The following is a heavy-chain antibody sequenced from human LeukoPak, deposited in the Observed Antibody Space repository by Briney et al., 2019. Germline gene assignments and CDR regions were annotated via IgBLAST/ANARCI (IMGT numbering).Heavy chain of an antibody. CDR3: AKGRVVAGSKSLTYHWLDP. CDR2: FNPNSGGA. CDR1: GYTFTGYY. V-gene: IGHV1-2*02. D-gene: IGHD6-19*01. Sequence: ASVKLSCKASGYTFTGYYIHWVRQAPGQGLGWVGWFNPNSGGAKYAQKFQDRVTMTRDTSISTAYMGLSRLRSDDTAVYYCAKGRVVAGSKSLTYHWLDPWGQGTLVTVSS. J-gene: IGHJ5*02.